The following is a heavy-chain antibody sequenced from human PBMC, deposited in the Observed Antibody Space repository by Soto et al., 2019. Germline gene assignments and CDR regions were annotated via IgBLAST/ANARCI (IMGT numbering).Heavy chain of an antibody. D-gene: IGHD3-16*01. CDR1: GFTFSTSW. Sequence: EVQLVESGGGLVQPGGSLRLSCTTSGFTFSTSWMHWVRQTPGKGLLWVSHINTDGSITNYADSAKGRFTISRDNAKNTLFLQMNNLRAEDTAVYFCARDIGYGGNWGQGTLVTVSS. V-gene: IGHV3-74*01. CDR2: INTDGSIT. J-gene: IGHJ4*02. CDR3: ARDIGYGGN.